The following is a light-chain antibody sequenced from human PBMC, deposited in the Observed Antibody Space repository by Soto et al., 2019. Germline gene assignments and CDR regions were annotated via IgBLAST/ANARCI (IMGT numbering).Light chain of an antibody. CDR3: QQYDKWPPLT. CDR1: QSVASS. V-gene: IGKV3-15*01. J-gene: IGKJ4*01. Sequence: EIVMTQSPATLSVSPGERATLSCRASQSVASSLAWYQQRPGQAPRLLIHSASTRATGIPARFSGSGSGTEFPLTISSLQSEDFAVYYCQQYDKWPPLTFGGGTKVEI. CDR2: SAS.